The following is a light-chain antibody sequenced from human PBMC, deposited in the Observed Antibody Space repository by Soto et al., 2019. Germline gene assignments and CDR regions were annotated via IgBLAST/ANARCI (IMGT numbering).Light chain of an antibody. V-gene: IGLV2-14*01. J-gene: IGLJ1*01. CDR2: DVS. Sequence: QSALTQPASVSGSPGQSITISCTGTSSDVGGYNYVSWYQQHPGKAPNLMIYDVSNRPSGVSNRFSGSKSGNTASLTISGLQAEDEADYYCSSYTSSARVFGTGTKLTVL. CDR1: SSDVGGYNY. CDR3: SSYTSSARV.